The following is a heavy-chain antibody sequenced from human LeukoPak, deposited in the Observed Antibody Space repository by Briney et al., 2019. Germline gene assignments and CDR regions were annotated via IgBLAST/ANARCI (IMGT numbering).Heavy chain of an antibody. CDR2: INHSGST. Sequence: SETLSLTCAVYGGSFSGYYWSWIRQPPGKGLEWIGEINHSGSTNYNPSLKSRVTISVDTSKNQFSLKPSSVTAADTAVYYCARGRYDFWSGFNWFDPWGQGTLVTVSS. CDR1: GGSFSGYY. CDR3: ARGRYDFWSGFNWFDP. D-gene: IGHD3-3*01. J-gene: IGHJ5*02. V-gene: IGHV4-34*01.